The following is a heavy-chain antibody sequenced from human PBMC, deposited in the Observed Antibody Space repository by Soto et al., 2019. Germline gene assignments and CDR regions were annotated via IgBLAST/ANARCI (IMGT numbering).Heavy chain of an antibody. CDR1: GYTLTELS. Sequence: ASVKVSCKVSGYTLTELSMHWVRQAPGKGLEWMGGFDPEDGETIYVQKFQGRVTMTEDKSTDTAYMELSSLRSEDTAVDYCATSSCSSTSCYYYYGMDVWGQGTPVTVSS. J-gene: IGHJ6*02. CDR3: ATSSCSSTSCYYYYGMDV. D-gene: IGHD2-2*01. CDR2: FDPEDGET. V-gene: IGHV1-24*01.